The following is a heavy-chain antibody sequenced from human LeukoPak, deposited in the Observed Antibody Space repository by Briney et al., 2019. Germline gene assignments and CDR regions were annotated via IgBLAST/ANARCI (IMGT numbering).Heavy chain of an antibody. Sequence: GGSLRLSCAASGFTFSSYAMSWVRQAPGKGLEWVSAISGSGGSTYYADSVKGRFTISRDNSKNTLYLQMSSLRAEDTAVYYCAKDPLPVIAGSSNWFDPWGQGTLVTVSS. D-gene: IGHD2/OR15-2a*01. CDR1: GFTFSSYA. J-gene: IGHJ5*02. CDR2: ISGSGGST. CDR3: AKDPLPVIAGSSNWFDP. V-gene: IGHV3-23*01.